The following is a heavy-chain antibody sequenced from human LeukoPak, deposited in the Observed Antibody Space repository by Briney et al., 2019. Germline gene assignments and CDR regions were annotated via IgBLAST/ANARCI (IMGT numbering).Heavy chain of an antibody. CDR3: AKESDSGYHSEGPKT. Sequence: GGSLRLSCAASGFTFSSYAMSWVRQAPGKGLEWVAFVRNDGSNEYYVGSVKGRFTISRDKSKNTLYLQMNSLRAEDTAVYSCAKESDSGYHSEGPKTWGLGTLVTVSS. J-gene: IGHJ5*02. CDR2: VRNDGSNE. V-gene: IGHV3-30*02. CDR1: GFTFSSYA. D-gene: IGHD5-12*01.